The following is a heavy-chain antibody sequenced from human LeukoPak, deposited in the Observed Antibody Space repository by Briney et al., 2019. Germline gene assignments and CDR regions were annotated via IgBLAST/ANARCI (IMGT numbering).Heavy chain of an antibody. CDR3: ARGNAHAFDI. Sequence: GGSLRLSCAASGFTFSSYWMHWVRQAPGKGLVWVSRINTDGSGTSYADSVKGRFTISRDNAKNTLYLQMNSLRVEDTAVYYCARGNAHAFDIWGQGTMVTVSS. V-gene: IGHV3-74*01. CDR1: GFTFSSYW. J-gene: IGHJ3*02. D-gene: IGHD1-1*01. CDR2: INTDGSGT.